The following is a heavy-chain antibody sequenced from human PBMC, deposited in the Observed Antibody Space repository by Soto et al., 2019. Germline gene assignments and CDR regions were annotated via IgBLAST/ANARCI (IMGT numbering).Heavy chain of an antibody. V-gene: IGHV4-31*03. CDR3: ARAHLPIMKRAFDI. CDR2: IYYSGST. J-gene: IGHJ3*02. D-gene: IGHD3-16*01. Sequence: QVQLQESGPGLVKPSQTLSLTCTVSGGSISSGGYYWSWIRQHPGKGLEWIGYIYYSGSTYYNPSLKSRVTXXVXTXXNQFSLKLSSVTAADTAVYYCARAHLPIMKRAFDIWGQGTMVTVSS. CDR1: GGSISSGGYY.